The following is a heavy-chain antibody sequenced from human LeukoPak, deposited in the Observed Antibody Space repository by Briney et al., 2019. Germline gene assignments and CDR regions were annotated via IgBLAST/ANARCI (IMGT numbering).Heavy chain of an antibody. CDR2: INHRGGT. Sequence: SETLSLTCVFSGESFSGYYWSWTRQPPGKGREWIGDINHRGGTSYNPSLKSRLSISIDTSKNQFSLILDSVTAADTAVYFCATFPDYEPIDNWGQGTLVTVSS. CDR3: ATFPDYEPIDN. CDR1: GESFSGYY. D-gene: IGHD3-16*01. J-gene: IGHJ4*02. V-gene: IGHV4-34*01.